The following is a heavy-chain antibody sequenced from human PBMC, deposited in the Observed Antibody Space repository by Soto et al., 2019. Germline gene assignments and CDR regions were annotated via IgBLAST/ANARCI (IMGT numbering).Heavy chain of an antibody. CDR2: ISYDGSNK. J-gene: IGHJ4*02. CDR3: AKGAYRGGYWDY. D-gene: IGHD1-26*01. Sequence: QVQLVESGGGVVQPGRSLRLSCAASGFTFSSYGMHWVRQAPGKGLEWVAVISYDGSNKYYADSVKGRFTISRDNSKNTLYRQMNSLRAEDTAVYYCAKGAYRGGYWDYWGQGTLVPVPS. CDR1: GFTFSSYG. V-gene: IGHV3-30*18.